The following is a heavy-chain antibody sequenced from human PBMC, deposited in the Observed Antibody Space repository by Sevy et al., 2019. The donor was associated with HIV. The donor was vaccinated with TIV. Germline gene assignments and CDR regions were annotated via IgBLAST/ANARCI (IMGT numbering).Heavy chain of an antibody. Sequence: GGSLRLSCAASGFIFNDYWMHWVRQAPGKGLEWVANINEHGSTNYYLDSVKGRFTISRDNAKNSLFLQMNSLRVDDTAVYYCARSLNHYDSSGYQMGFDYWGQGTLVTVSS. V-gene: IGHV3-7*03. CDR2: INEHGSTN. CDR3: ARSLNHYDSSGYQMGFDY. D-gene: IGHD3-22*01. J-gene: IGHJ4*02. CDR1: GFIFNDYW.